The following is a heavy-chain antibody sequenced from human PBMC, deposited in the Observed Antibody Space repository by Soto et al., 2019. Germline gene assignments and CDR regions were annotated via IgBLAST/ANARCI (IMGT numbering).Heavy chain of an antibody. V-gene: IGHV3-23*01. CDR3: ARYDAFKAFDL. D-gene: IGHD1-1*01. J-gene: IGHJ3*01. Sequence: GGSLRLSCAASGFSFSSYAMTWVRQAPGKGLEWVSAIDSDASTYYADSVKGRFTISRDKSKGTLYLQISSLRAEDTGIYYCARYDAFKAFDLWGQGTMVTVSS. CDR2: IDSDAST. CDR1: GFSFSSYA.